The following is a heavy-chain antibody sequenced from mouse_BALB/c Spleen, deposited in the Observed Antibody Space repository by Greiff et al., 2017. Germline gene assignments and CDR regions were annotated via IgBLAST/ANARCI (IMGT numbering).Heavy chain of an antibody. V-gene: IGHV14-1*02. CDR2: IDPENGNT. J-gene: IGHJ3*01. CDR1: GFNIKDYY. CDR3: ARTTATGRAWFAY. D-gene: IGHD1-2*01. Sequence: EVQLQQSGAELVRPGALVKLSCKASGFNIKDYYMHWVKQRPEQGLEWIGWIDPENGNTIYDPKFQGKASITADTSSNTAYLQLSSLTSEDTAVYYGARTTATGRAWFAYWGQGTLVTVSA.